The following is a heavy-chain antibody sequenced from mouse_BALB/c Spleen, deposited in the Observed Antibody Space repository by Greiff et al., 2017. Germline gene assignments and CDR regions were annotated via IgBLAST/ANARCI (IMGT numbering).Heavy chain of an antibody. V-gene: IGHV1-12*01. CDR2: IYPGNGDT. D-gene: IGHD4-1*01. CDR3: ARGDWDDDY. Sequence: QVQLQQPGAELVKPGASVKMSCKASGYTFTSYNMHWVKQTPGQGLEWIGAIYPGNGDTSYNQKFKGKATLTADKSSSTAYMQLSSLTSEDSAVYYCARGDWDDDYWGQGTTLTVSS. CDR1: GYTFTSYN. J-gene: IGHJ2*01.